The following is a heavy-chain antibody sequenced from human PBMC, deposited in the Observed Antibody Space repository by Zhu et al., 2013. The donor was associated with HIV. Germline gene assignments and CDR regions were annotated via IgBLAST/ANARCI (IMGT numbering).Heavy chain of an antibody. CDR2: IYSGGST. J-gene: IGHJ6*02. D-gene: IGHD6-13*01. Sequence: EVQLVETGGGLIQPGGSLRLSCAASGFTVSSNYMSWVRQAPGKGLEWVSVIYSGGSTYYADSVKGRFTISRDNSKNTLYLQMNSLRAEDTAVYYCARGGXSSWYDYYYYGMDVWGQGTTVTVSS. CDR3: ARGGXSSWYDYYYYGMDV. CDR1: GFTVSSNY. V-gene: IGHV3-53*02.